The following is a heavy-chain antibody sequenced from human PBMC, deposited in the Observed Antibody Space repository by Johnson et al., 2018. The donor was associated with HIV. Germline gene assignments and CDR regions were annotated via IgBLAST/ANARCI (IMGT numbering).Heavy chain of an antibody. CDR3: ARTNSESFYLDSSVYGGFDV. Sequence: VQLVESGGGLVQPGGSLRLSCEVSGFTVSSNHMSWVRQAPGKGLEWVSVIYRGGSTYYTDSVKGRFAISRDNSKNTLYLQINGLRAEDTAVYYCARTNSESFYLDSSVYGGFDVWGQGTMVTVSS. V-gene: IGHV3-66*01. CDR2: IYRGGST. D-gene: IGHD5/OR15-5a*01. J-gene: IGHJ3*01. CDR1: GFTVSSNH.